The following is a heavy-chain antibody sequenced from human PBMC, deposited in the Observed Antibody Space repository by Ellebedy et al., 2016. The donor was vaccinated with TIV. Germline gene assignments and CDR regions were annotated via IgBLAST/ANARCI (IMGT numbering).Heavy chain of an antibody. J-gene: IGHJ4*02. Sequence: GESLKISXAASGLSFSYYAMTWVRQAPGKGLDWVSSIGSPSTYIYYADSVRGRFTVSRDNAKNSLYLQMNGLRVEDTAMYYCVRTPTGYDPRHFDYWGQGTLVTVSS. CDR3: VRTPTGYDPRHFDY. CDR2: IGSPSTYI. D-gene: IGHD5-12*01. CDR1: GLSFSYYA. V-gene: IGHV3-21*01.